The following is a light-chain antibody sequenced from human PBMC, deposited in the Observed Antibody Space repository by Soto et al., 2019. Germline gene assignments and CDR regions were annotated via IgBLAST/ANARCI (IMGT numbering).Light chain of an antibody. CDR1: QSISNW. V-gene: IGKV1-5*01. J-gene: IGKJ2*01. Sequence: DIQMTQSPSTLSASVGDRVTITCRASQSISNWLAWYQQKPGKAPNFLIYDASNLESGGPSRFSDSGSGTEFTLTISSLQPDDFGTYYCQQYSTYPLTFGQGTKLEIK. CDR2: DAS. CDR3: QQYSTYPLT.